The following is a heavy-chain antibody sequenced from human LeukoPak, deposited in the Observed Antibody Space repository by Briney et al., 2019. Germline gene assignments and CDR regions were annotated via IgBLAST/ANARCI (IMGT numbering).Heavy chain of an antibody. CDR3: ASSNPCGSYGTYGMDV. CDR1: GYTFTSYG. V-gene: IGHV1-18*01. J-gene: IGHJ6*01. D-gene: IGHD2-15*01. Sequence: VASVKVSCKASGYTFTSYGISWVRQAPGQGLEWLGWISAYNGNTNYAHTFQGRFTITADKSTSTAYMELSSLRSEDTAVYYCASSNPCGSYGTYGMDVWGQGTTVTVSS. CDR2: ISAYNGNT.